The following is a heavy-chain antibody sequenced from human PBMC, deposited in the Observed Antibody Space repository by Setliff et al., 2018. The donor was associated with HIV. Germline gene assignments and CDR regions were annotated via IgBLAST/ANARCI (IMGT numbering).Heavy chain of an antibody. J-gene: IGHJ4*02. CDR1: GYTFTNYG. D-gene: IGHD6-13*01. V-gene: IGHV1-18*01. Sequence: ASVKVSCKTSGYTFTNYGLSWVRQAPGQGLEWMGWISAYNGNTNYAQKLQDRVTMATDTSTSTAYMELRSPRSEDTAVYYCARSSGYSSSWYYFDYWGQGTLVTVSS. CDR3: ARSSGYSSSWYYFDY. CDR2: ISAYNGNT.